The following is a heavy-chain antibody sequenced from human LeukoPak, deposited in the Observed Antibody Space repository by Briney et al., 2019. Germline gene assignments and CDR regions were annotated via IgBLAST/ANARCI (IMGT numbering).Heavy chain of an antibody. CDR3: ARAKLELRPFDY. V-gene: IGHV4-39*07. CDR2: IYYSGST. J-gene: IGHJ4*02. Sequence: WVRQPPGKGLEWIGSIYYSGSTYYNPSLKSRVTISVDTSKNQFSLKLSSVTAADTAVYYCARAKLELRPFDYWGQGTLVTVSS. D-gene: IGHD1-7*01.